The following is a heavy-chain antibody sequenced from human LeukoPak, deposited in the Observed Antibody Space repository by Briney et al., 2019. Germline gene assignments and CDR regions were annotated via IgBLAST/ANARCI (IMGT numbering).Heavy chain of an antibody. D-gene: IGHD2-21*01. Sequence: ASVKVSCKASGYIFTRYYMHWVRQAPGQGLEWMGIINPSGGSTRYAQKCQGRVTMTRDTSTSTVYMELSSLRSDDTAVYYCARGESAGDYWGQGTLVTVSS. CDR2: INPSGGST. CDR3: ARGESAGDY. J-gene: IGHJ4*02. V-gene: IGHV1-46*01. CDR1: GYIFTRYY.